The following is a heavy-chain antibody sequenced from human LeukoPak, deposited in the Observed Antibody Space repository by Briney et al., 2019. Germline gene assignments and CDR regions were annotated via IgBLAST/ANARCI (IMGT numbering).Heavy chain of an antibody. CDR3: AREFVLRFFEGYMDV. J-gene: IGHJ6*03. CDR2: ISSSSSTI. Sequence: GGSLRLSCAASGFTVSSYSMNWVRQAPGKGLEWVSHISSSSSTIYYADSVKGRFTISRDNAKNSLYLQMNSLRTEDTAVYYCAREFVLRFFEGYMDVWGKGTTVTVSS. CDR1: GFTVSSYS. V-gene: IGHV3-48*04. D-gene: IGHD3-3*01.